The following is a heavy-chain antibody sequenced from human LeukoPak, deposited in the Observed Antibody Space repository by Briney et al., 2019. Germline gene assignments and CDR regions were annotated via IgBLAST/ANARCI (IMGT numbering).Heavy chain of an antibody. CDR3: ARGIAVTREFDQ. J-gene: IGHJ4*02. CDR2: ISENKGNT. D-gene: IGHD6-19*01. Sequence: ASVKVSCKASGYTFTTYGINWVRQAPGQGLEWMGWISENKGNTNHAQRFQGRVTMTTDTSTNTAYMELRSLRFDDTAVYYCARGIAVTREFDQWGQGTLVIVSS. V-gene: IGHV1-18*04. CDR1: GYTFTTYG.